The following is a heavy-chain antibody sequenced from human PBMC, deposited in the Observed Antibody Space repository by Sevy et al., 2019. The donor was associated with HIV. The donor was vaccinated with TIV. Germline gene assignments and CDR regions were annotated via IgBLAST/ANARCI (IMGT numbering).Heavy chain of an antibody. Sequence: GGSLRLSCAASGFTFSSYWMSWVRQAPGKGLEWVANIKQDGSEKYYVDSVKGRFTISRDNAKNSLYLQMNSLRAEDTAVYYCATVRPRDWFDPWGQGTLVTVSS. CDR1: GFTFSSYW. D-gene: IGHD6-25*01. J-gene: IGHJ5*02. V-gene: IGHV3-7*01. CDR3: ATVRPRDWFDP. CDR2: IKQDGSEK.